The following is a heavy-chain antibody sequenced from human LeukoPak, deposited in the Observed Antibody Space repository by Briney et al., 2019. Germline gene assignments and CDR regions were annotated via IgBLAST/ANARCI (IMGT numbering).Heavy chain of an antibody. J-gene: IGHJ4*02. CDR2: ISGYNGNT. D-gene: IGHD3-16*02. CDR3: ARGVWGSYRYPPDY. CDR1: GYSFASYG. Sequence: ASVKVSCKASGYSFASYGMSWVRQAPGQGLEWMGWISGYNGNTNYGQNLQGRVTMTTDTSTSTAYMELRSLRSDDTAVYYCARGVWGSYRYPPDYWGQGTLVTVSS. V-gene: IGHV1-18*01.